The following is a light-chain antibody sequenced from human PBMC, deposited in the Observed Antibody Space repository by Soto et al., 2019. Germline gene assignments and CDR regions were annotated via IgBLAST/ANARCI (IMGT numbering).Light chain of an antibody. Sequence: SYELTQPLSVSVALGQTARITCAGNNIGSKHVHWYQQKPGQAPVLVIYRDNNRPSGIPERFSGSTSGNTATLTISRAQAGDEADYYCQVWDTSTAVVFGGGTQLTVL. J-gene: IGLJ2*01. CDR3: QVWDTSTAVV. CDR1: NIGSKH. CDR2: RDN. V-gene: IGLV3-9*01.